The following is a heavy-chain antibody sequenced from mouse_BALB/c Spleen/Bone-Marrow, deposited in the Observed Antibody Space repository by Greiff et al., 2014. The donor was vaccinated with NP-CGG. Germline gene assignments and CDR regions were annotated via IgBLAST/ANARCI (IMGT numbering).Heavy chain of an antibody. CDR2: INPNNGGS. J-gene: IGHJ3*01. CDR1: GYTFTEYT. Sequence: VQLQQPGPELVKPGASVKISCKTSGYTFTEYTMHWVKQSLGKSLEWIGAINPNNGGSTYNQKFKGKATLTVDKSSSTAYMELCSLTSEDSAVYYCVRGFYFGNYVFAYWGQGTLVTVSA. CDR3: VRGFYFGNYVFAY. V-gene: IGHV1-18*01. D-gene: IGHD2-1*01.